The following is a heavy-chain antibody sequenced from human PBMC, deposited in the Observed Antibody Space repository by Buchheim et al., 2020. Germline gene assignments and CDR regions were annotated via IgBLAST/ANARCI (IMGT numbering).Heavy chain of an antibody. J-gene: IGHJ4*02. CDR2: ISYNGSNK. CDR1: GFTFSSYG. D-gene: IGHD1-1*01. Sequence: QVQLVESGGGLVQPGRSLRLSCAASGFTFSSYGLHRVRQAPGKGLEWVAVISYNGSNKYYADSVKGRFTISSDNSKNTLYRQRNSRRAEDTAVYYWAKVRLERAYFDYWGQRTL. CDR3: AKVRLERAYFDY. V-gene: IGHV3-30*18.